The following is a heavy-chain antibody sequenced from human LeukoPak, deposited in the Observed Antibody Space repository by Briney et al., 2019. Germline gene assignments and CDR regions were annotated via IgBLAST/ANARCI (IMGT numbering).Heavy chain of an antibody. CDR3: ASSGYSSSWYRKYNWFDP. Sequence: PGGSLRLSCAASGFTFSSYEMNWVRQPPGKGLEWIGEINHSGSTNYNPSLKSRVTISVDTSKNQFSLKLSSVTAADTAVYYCASSGYSSSWYRKYNWFDPWGQGTLVTVSS. J-gene: IGHJ5*02. CDR1: GFTFSSYE. CDR2: INHSGST. D-gene: IGHD6-13*01. V-gene: IGHV4-34*01.